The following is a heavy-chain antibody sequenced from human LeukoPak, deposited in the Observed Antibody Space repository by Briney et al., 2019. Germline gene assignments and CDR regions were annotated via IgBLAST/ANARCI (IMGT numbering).Heavy chain of an antibody. D-gene: IGHD6-19*01. Sequence: GGSLRLSCAASGFTVSSNYMSWVRQAPGKGPEWVSVLYSGGSTYYADSVKGRFTISRDNSKNTLYLQMNSLRAEDTAVYYCARDSPPYSSGWYYFDYWGQGTLVIVSS. CDR3: ARDSPPYSSGWYYFDY. CDR1: GFTVSSNY. J-gene: IGHJ4*02. CDR2: LYSGGST. V-gene: IGHV3-53*01.